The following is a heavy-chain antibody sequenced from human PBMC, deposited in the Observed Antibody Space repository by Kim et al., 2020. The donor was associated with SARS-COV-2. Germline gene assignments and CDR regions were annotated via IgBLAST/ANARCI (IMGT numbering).Heavy chain of an antibody. V-gene: IGHV4-4*02. CDR3: ARDRYGSDT. Sequence: GSTNCNPSLKSRVTISVDKSKNQFSLKLSSVTAADTAVYYCARDRYGSDTWGQGTLVTVSS. CDR2: GST. D-gene: IGHD3-10*01. J-gene: IGHJ4*02.